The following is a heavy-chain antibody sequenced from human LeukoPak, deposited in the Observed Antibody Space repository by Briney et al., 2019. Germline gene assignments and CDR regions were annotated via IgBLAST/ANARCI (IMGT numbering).Heavy chain of an antibody. CDR1: GVSISSGSNY. D-gene: IGHD3-9*01. CDR3: ARGGTYYDILTGYYMGYNWFDP. Sequence: SETLSLTCRVSGVSISSGSNYWGWIRQPPGKTLEWIGSIYTSGSTNYNPSLKSRVTMSVDTSKNQFSLKLSSVTAADTAVYYCARGGTYYDILTGYYMGYNWFDPWGQGTLVTVSS. V-gene: IGHV4-39*07. CDR2: IYTSGST. J-gene: IGHJ5*02.